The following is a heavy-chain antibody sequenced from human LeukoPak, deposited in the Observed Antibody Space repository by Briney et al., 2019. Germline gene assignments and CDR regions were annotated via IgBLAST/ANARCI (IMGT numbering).Heavy chain of an antibody. CDR2: ISAYNGNT. J-gene: IGHJ5*02. D-gene: IGHD1-7*01. CDR3: ARGRLSTGTMFDP. Sequence: GASVKGSCKASGYTFTSYGISWLRQAPGQGLEWMGWISAYNGNTNYAQKLQGRVTMTTDTSTSTAYMDLRSLRSDDTAVYYCARGRLSTGTMFDPWGQGTLVTVSS. CDR1: GYTFTSYG. V-gene: IGHV1-18*01.